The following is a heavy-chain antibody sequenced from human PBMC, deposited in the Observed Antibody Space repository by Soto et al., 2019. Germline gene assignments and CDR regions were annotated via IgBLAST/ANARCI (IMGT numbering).Heavy chain of an antibody. CDR3: XALFSVTDQTXH. CDR1: GASISSYH. D-gene: IGHD1-1*01. V-gene: IGHV4-59*01. CDR2: IYNSGST. J-gene: IGHJ4*02. Sequence: PSETLALTCSVSGASISSYHWSWIRQPPGRGLEWIGYIYNSGSTNYNPSLKSRVTISVDTSKNQFSLNLRSVTAADTAVYYCXALFSVTDQTXHWGRGTLVXVSS.